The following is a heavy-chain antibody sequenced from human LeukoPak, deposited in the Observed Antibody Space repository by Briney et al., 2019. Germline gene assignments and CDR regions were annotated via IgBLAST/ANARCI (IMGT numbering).Heavy chain of an antibody. CDR2: IDHSGST. J-gene: IGHJ1*01. CDR1: GGSISGGNW. Sequence: SETLSLTWAVSGGSISGGNWWSWGREPPGKGLEWIGQIDHSGSTIYNPSLKSRVTISVDKSKNQFSLKLTSVTAADTAVDYCANLIAVVAAPVNIEYFKTWGQGTLVTVSS. D-gene: IGHD2-15*01. CDR3: ANLIAVVAAPVNIEYFKT. V-gene: IGHV4-4*02.